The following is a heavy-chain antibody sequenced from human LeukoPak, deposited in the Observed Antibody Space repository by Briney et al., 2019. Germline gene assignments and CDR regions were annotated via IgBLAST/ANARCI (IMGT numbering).Heavy chain of an antibody. Sequence: PGGSLRLSCAASGFTFSDYYMSWIRQAPGKGLEWVSYISSSGSTIYYADSVKGRFTISRDNAKNSLYLQMNSLRAEDTAVYYCATMRYYCDTCGYYFDHWGQGTLVTVSS. CDR1: GFTFSDYY. J-gene: IGHJ4*02. CDR3: ATMRYYCDTCGYYFDH. V-gene: IGHV3-11*01. D-gene: IGHD3-22*01. CDR2: ISSSGSTI.